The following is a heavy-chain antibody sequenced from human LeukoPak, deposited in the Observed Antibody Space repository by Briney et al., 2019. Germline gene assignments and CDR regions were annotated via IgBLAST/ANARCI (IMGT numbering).Heavy chain of an antibody. D-gene: IGHD3-22*01. J-gene: IGHJ4*02. Sequence: SVKVSCKASGGTFSSYAISWVRQAPGQGLEWMGRIIPIFGTANYAQKFQGRVTITTDESTSTAYMELSSLRSEDTAVYYCARETRPSHYYDGSGYYAYWGQGTLVTVSS. CDR3: ARETRPSHYYDGSGYYAY. CDR2: IIPIFGTA. V-gene: IGHV1-69*05. CDR1: GGTFSSYA.